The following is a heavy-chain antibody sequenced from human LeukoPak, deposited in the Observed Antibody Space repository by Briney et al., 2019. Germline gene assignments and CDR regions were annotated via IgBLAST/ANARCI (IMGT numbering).Heavy chain of an antibody. Sequence: PGGSLRLSCAASGFTFSSYAMSWVRQAPGKGLEWVSAISGSGGSTYYADSVKGRFTISRDNSKNTLYQQMNSLRAEDTAVYYCAKAGRGWYYFDYWGQGTLVTVSS. CDR3: AKAGRGWYYFDY. CDR1: GFTFSSYA. CDR2: ISGSGGST. J-gene: IGHJ4*02. V-gene: IGHV3-23*01. D-gene: IGHD6-19*01.